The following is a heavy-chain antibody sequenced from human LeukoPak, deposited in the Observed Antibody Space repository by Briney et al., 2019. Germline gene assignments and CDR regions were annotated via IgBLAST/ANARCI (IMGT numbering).Heavy chain of an antibody. V-gene: IGHV3-73*01. J-gene: IGHJ4*02. CDR3: TSPYYYDSSGYYQTDY. CDR1: GFTFSGSA. Sequence: GGSLRLSCAASGFTFSGSAMHWVRQASGKGLEWVGRIRSKANSYATAYAASVKGRFTISRDDSKNTAYLQMNSLKTEDTAVYYCTSPYYYDSSGYYQTDYWGQGTLVTASS. D-gene: IGHD3-22*01. CDR2: IRSKANSYAT.